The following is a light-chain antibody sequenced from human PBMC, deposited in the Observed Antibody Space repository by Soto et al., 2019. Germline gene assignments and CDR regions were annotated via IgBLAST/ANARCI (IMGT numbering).Light chain of an antibody. CDR3: QSYDASLSGYV. V-gene: IGLV1-40*01. CDR1: SSNIGGGYD. Sequence: QSVLAQPPSVSGAPGQRVTISCTGSSSNIGGGYDVHWFQQLPGAAPKLLFYGKNNRPSGVPDRFSGSKSGTSASLAITGLQTDDEADYYCQSYDASLSGYVFGTGTKVTVL. J-gene: IGLJ1*01. CDR2: GKN.